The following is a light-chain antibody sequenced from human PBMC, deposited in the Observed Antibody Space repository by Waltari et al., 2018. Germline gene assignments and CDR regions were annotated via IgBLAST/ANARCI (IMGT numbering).Light chain of an antibody. V-gene: IGKV3-20*01. J-gene: IGKJ1*01. CDR2: GAS. Sequence: EIVLTQSPGTLSLSPGERATLSCRAGQSVSSNYVAWYQQKPGQAPRLLIYGASSRATGIPDRFIGSGSGTDFTLTISSLERDDFAVYFCQQYGNSPRTFGQGTRVEVK. CDR1: QSVSSNY. CDR3: QQYGNSPRT.